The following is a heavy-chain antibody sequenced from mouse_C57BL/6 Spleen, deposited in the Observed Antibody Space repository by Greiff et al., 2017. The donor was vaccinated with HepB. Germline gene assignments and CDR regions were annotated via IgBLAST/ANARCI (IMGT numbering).Heavy chain of an antibody. V-gene: IGHV1-80*01. Sequence: VKLQQSGAELVKPGASVKISCKASGYAFSSYWMNWVKQRPGKGLEWIGQIYPGDGDTNYNGKFKGKATLTADKSSSTAYMQLSSLTSEDSAVYFCARDGASTVPFYWGQGTLVTVSA. CDR3: ARDGASTVPFY. CDR2: IYPGDGDT. CDR1: GYAFSSYW. J-gene: IGHJ3*01. D-gene: IGHD1-1*01.